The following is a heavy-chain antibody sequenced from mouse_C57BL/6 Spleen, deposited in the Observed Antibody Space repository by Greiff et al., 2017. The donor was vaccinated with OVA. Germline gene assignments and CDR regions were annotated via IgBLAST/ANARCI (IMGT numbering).Heavy chain of an antibody. CDR3: ARRLGLVSYAMDY. V-gene: IGHV5-17*01. CDR1: GFTFSDYG. CDR2: ISSGSSTI. Sequence: VQLKESGGGLVKPGGSLKLSCAASGFTFSDYGMHWVRQAPEKGLEWVAYISSGSSTIYYADTVKGRFTISRDNAKNTLFLQMTSLRSEDTAMYYCARRLGLVSYAMDYWGQGTSVTVSS. J-gene: IGHJ4*01. D-gene: IGHD4-1*01.